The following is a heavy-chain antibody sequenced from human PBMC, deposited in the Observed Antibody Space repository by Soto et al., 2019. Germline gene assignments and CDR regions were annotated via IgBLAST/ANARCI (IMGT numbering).Heavy chain of an antibody. J-gene: IGHJ6*03. CDR1: GFTFSDHY. CDR2: TRNKANSYTT. V-gene: IGHV3-72*01. CDR3: ALESKAQYYYYHYYMDV. Sequence: GSLRLSCAASGFTFSDHYMDWVRQAPGKGLEWVGRTRNKANSYTTEYAASVKGRFTISRDDSKNSLYLQMNSLKTEDTAVYYCALESKAQYYYYHYYMDVWGKGTTVTFSS.